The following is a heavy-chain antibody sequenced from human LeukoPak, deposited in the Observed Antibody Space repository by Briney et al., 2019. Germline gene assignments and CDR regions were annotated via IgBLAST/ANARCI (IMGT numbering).Heavy chain of an antibody. D-gene: IGHD2-21*01. V-gene: IGHV3-74*01. CDR3: ARGKFPGAFDI. J-gene: IGHJ3*02. CDR1: GFTFSDYF. CDR2: INSDGTSI. Sequence: GGSLRLSCAASGFTFSDYFMHWVRQGPGKGLVWVSHINSDGTSINYADSVKGRFTISRDNAKNTLYLQMNSLRAEDTAMYYCARGKFPGAFDIWGHGTVVTVSS.